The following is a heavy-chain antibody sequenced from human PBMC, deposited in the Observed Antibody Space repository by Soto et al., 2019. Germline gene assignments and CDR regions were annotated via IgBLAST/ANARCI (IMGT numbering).Heavy chain of an antibody. D-gene: IGHD1-1*01. V-gene: IGHV3-23*01. J-gene: IGHJ3*02. CDR1: VFVFSSYS. Sequence: PGGSLRLSFSASVFVFSSYSMSGVRPAPGKGLEWVSAISGSGTTAYYADSVKGRFIFSRDNPKNTMYLQMNSLRAEDTAVYFCAKTTDGWFSAFEIWGQGTVVTVSS. CDR3: AKTTDGWFSAFEI. CDR2: ISGSGTTA.